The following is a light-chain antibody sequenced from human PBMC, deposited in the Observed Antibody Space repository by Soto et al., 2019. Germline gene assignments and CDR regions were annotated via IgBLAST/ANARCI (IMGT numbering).Light chain of an antibody. Sequence: DIQMTQSPSTLSGSVGDRVTITCRASQTISSWLAWYQQKPGKAPKLLIYKASTLKSGVPSRFSGSGSGTEFTLTISSLHPDDFAAYYCQQYSTYWPFGQGTKVDIK. CDR3: QQYSTYWP. CDR2: KAS. J-gene: IGKJ1*01. CDR1: QTISSW. V-gene: IGKV1-5*03.